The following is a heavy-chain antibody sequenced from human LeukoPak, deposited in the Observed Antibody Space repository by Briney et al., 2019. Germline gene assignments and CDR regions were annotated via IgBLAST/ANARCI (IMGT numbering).Heavy chain of an antibody. CDR1: GYIFSSYW. CDR3: ARRGFCSGGSCFSAPFDY. J-gene: IGHJ4*02. CDR2: IYPGDSDT. Sequence: PGGSLRLSCKGSGYIFSSYWIGWVRQMPGKGLEWMGIIYPGDSDTRYSPSFQGQVTISADKSISTAYLQWSSLKASDTAIYYCARRGFCSGGSCFSAPFDYWGQGTLVTVSS. D-gene: IGHD2-15*01. V-gene: IGHV5-51*01.